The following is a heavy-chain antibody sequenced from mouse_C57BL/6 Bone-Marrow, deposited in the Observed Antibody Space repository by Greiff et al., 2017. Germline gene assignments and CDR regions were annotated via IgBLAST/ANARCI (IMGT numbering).Heavy chain of an antibody. CDR1: GYTFTSYW. CDR2: IYPGSGST. Sequence: QVQLQQSGAELVKPGASVKMSCKASGYTFTSYWITWVKQRPGQGLEWIGDIYPGSGSTNYNEKFKSKATLTVDTSSSTAYMQLSSLTSEDSAVYYCARGGVTTRLYAMDYWGQGTSVTVSS. J-gene: IGHJ4*01. D-gene: IGHD2-2*01. CDR3: ARGGVTTRLYAMDY. V-gene: IGHV1-55*01.